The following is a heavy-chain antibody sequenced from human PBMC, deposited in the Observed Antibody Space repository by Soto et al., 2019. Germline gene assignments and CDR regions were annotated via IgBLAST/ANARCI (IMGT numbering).Heavy chain of an antibody. CDR1: GFTFSSYG. Sequence: PGGSLRLSCAASGFTFSSYGMHWVRQAPGKGLEWVAVISYDGSNKYYADSVKGRFTISRDNSKNTLYLQMNSLRAEDTAVYYCAKDYLAYYDFWSGPGGFDYWGQGTLVTVSS. V-gene: IGHV3-30*18. J-gene: IGHJ4*02. CDR2: ISYDGSNK. CDR3: AKDYLAYYDFWSGPGGFDY. D-gene: IGHD3-3*01.